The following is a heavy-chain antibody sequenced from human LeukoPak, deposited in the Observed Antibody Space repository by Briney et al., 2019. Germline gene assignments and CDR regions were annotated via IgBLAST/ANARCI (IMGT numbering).Heavy chain of an antibody. CDR1: GFTFDDYA. D-gene: IGHD3-16*01. J-gene: IGHJ4*02. CDR3: PKEPHTRGIMINDEDLGSDFDY. Sequence: GGSLRLSCAASGFTFDDYAMHWVRQAPGKGLEWVSLISGDGGSTYYADSVKGRFTISRDNSKNSLHLQMNTLTSSDTSSYYCPKEPHTRGIMINDEDLGSDFDYWGEGTLVTVSS. V-gene: IGHV3-43*02. CDR2: ISGDGGST.